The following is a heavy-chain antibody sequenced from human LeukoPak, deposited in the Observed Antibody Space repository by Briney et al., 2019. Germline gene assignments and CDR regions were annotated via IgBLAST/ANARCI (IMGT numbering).Heavy chain of an antibody. J-gene: IGHJ3*02. Sequence: GSLRLSCAASGFTVSNNHMIWVRQAPGKGLEWVSVISSGGSTYYADSVKGRFTISRDNSKNMVYLQMNSLRVEDTAVYYCAREPRRLGDLLTIWGQGTMVTVSS. CDR3: AREPRRLGDLLTI. CDR1: GFTVSNNH. V-gene: IGHV3-66*01. D-gene: IGHD3-16*01. CDR2: ISSGGST.